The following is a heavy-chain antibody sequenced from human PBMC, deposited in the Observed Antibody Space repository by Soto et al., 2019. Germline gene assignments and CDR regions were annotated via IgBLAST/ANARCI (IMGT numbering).Heavy chain of an antibody. CDR3: ARPDFGDYWYFDL. J-gene: IGHJ2*01. D-gene: IGHD4-17*01. CDR2: IIPALGTA. Sequence: QDQLVQSGAEVKKPGSSVKVSCKASGGTFSSHTFSWVRQAPGQGLEWMGRIIPALGTATYAQKFQGRVTITADDSATKVYMELNSLRSEDTAVYYCARPDFGDYWYFDLWGRGTLVTVSS. V-gene: IGHV1-69*08. CDR1: GGTFSSHT.